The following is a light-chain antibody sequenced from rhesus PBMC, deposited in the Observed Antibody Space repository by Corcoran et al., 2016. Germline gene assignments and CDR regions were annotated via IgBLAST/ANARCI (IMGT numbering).Light chain of an antibody. V-gene: IGKV1-74*01. J-gene: IGKJ4*01. Sequence: DIQMTQSPSSLSASVGDRVTITCRASENVNNYLNWYQQKPGKAPKLLIYKASTLQSGVPSRVSGSGSGTDYTFTISSLRPEDVATYYCQHGYGTPLTFGGGTKVEL. CDR3: QHGYGTPLT. CDR1: ENVNNY. CDR2: KAS.